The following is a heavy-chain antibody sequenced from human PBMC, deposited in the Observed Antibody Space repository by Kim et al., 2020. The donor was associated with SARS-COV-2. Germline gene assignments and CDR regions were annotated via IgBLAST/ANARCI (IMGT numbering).Heavy chain of an antibody. D-gene: IGHD5-12*01. Sequence: SETLSLTCAVSGGSISSSNWWSWVRQPPGKGLEWIGEIYHSGSTNYNPSLKSRVTISVDKSKNQFSLKLSSVTAADTAVYYYATKDIVATHDAFDIWGQGTMVTVSS. J-gene: IGHJ3*02. V-gene: IGHV4-4*02. CDR1: GGSISSSNW. CDR3: ATKDIVATHDAFDI. CDR2: IYHSGST.